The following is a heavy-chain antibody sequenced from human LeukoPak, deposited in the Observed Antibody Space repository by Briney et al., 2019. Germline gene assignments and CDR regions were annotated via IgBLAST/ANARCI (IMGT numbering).Heavy chain of an antibody. CDR3: ARRKPTSGAQYWFDP. V-gene: IGHV1-8*01. Sequence: ASVKVSCKASGYTFTSYVINWVRQATGQGLEWMGWMNPNRGNTGYAQEFQGRVTMHRDTSIRTAYMELSSLTSEDTAVYYCARRKPTSGAQYWFDPWGQGTLVTVSS. J-gene: IGHJ5*02. CDR2: MNPNRGNT. CDR1: GYTFTSYV. D-gene: IGHD3-10*01.